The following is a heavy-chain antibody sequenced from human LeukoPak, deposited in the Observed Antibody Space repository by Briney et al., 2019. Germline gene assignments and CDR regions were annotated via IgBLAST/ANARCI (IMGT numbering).Heavy chain of an antibody. V-gene: IGHV1-69*04. J-gene: IGHJ3*02. CDR1: GGTFSSYA. CDR2: IIPILGIA. CDR3: GRPANYFGSGTYYIDAFDI. D-gene: IGHD3-10*01. Sequence: ASVKVSCKASGGTFSSYAISWVRQAPGQGLEWMGRIIPILGIANYAQKFQGRVTITADKSTSTVYMELSNLRSEDTAIYYCGRPANYFGSGTYYIDAFDIWGQGTMVTVSS.